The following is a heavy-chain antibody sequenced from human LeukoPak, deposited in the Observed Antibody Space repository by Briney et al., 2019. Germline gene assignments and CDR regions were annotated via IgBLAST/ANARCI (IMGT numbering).Heavy chain of an antibody. CDR2: FDPEDGET. CDR3: ATSLDTAMVTGIDY. CDR1: GYTLTNFY. V-gene: IGHV1-24*01. Sequence: ASVKVSCKASGYTLTNFYIHWVRQAPGKGLEWMGGFDPEDGETIYAQKFQGRVTMTEDTSTDTAYMELSSLRSEDTAVYYCATSLDTAMVTGIDYWGQGTLVTVSS. D-gene: IGHD5-18*01. J-gene: IGHJ4*02.